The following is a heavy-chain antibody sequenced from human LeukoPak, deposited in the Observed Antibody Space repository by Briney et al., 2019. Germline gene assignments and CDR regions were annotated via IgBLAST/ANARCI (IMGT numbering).Heavy chain of an antibody. J-gene: IGHJ5*02. CDR1: GGSFSGYY. Sequence: SETLSLTCAVYGGSFSGYYWSWIRQPPGKGLEWIGEINHSGSTNYNPSLKSRVTISVDTSKNQFSLKLSSVTAADTAVYYCARDADYYDSSGYYGPWGQGTLVTVSS. CDR2: INHSGST. CDR3: ARDADYYDSSGYYGP. D-gene: IGHD3-22*01. V-gene: IGHV4-34*01.